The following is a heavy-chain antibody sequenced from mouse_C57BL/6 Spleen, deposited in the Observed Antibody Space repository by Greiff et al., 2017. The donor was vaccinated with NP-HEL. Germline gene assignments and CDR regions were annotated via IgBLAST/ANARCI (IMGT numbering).Heavy chain of an antibody. V-gene: IGHV1-80*01. CDR1: GYAFSSYW. CDR2: IYPGDGDT. CDR3: ARRGTTVVSAMDY. Sequence: VQRVESGAELVKPGASVKISCKASGYAFSSYWMNWVKQRPGKGLEWIGQIYPGDGDTNYNGKFKGKATLTADKSSSTAYMQLSSLTSEDSAVYFCARRGTTVVSAMDYWGQGTSVTVSS. D-gene: IGHD1-1*01. J-gene: IGHJ4*01.